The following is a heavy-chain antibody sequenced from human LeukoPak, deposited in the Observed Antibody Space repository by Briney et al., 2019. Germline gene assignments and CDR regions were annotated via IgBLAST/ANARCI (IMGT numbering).Heavy chain of an antibody. D-gene: IGHD6-19*01. J-gene: IGHJ5*02. CDR3: ARVTSGWYNWFDP. Sequence: ASVKVSCKASGYTFTSYDINWVRQATGQGLEWMGWMNPNSGNTGYAQKFQGRVTMTRNTSISTAYMELSSLRSEDTAVYYRARVTSGWYNWFDPWGQGTLVTVSS. CDR1: GYTFTSYD. CDR2: MNPNSGNT. V-gene: IGHV1-8*01.